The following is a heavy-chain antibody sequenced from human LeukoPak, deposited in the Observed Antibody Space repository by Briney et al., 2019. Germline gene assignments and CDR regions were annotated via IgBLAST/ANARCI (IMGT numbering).Heavy chain of an antibody. V-gene: IGHV4-59*04. CDR1: GGSISSYY. CDR2: IYYSGST. Sequence: SETLSLTCTVSGGSISSYYWSWIRQPPGKGLEWIGSIYYSGSTYYNPSLKSRVTISVDTSKNQFSLKLSTVTAADTAVYYCAGVTPPRYYDYVWGSYRYFDYWGQGTLVTVSS. D-gene: IGHD3-16*02. J-gene: IGHJ4*02. CDR3: AGVTPPRYYDYVWGSYRYFDY.